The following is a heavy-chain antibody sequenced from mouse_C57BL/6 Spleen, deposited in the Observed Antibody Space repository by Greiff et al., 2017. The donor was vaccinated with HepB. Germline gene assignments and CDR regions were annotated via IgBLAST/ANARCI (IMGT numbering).Heavy chain of an antibody. J-gene: IGHJ3*01. D-gene: IGHD1-1*01. CDR2: ISSGSSTI. CDR3: ARGLRAFAY. V-gene: IGHV5-17*01. CDR1: GFTFSDYG. Sequence: EVKLMESGGGLVKPGGSLKLSCAASGFTFSDYGMHWVRQAPETGLEWVAYISSGSSTIYYADTVKGRFTISRDNAKNTMFLQMTSLRSEDTAMYYCARGLRAFAYWSQGTLVTVSA.